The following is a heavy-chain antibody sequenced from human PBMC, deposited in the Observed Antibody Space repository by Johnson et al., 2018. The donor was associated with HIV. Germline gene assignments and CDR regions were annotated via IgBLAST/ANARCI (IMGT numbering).Heavy chain of an antibody. CDR1: GFTFSSYW. D-gene: IGHD3-3*01. Sequence: VQLVESGGGLVQPGGSPRLSCAASGFTFSSYWMHWVRQAPGKGLVWVSRINSDGSSTSYVDSVKGRFTISRDNSKNTLYLQMNSLRAEDTAVYYCAREAYYARAFDLWGQGTMVTVSS. V-gene: IGHV3-74*01. CDR2: INSDGSST. J-gene: IGHJ3*01. CDR3: AREAYYARAFDL.